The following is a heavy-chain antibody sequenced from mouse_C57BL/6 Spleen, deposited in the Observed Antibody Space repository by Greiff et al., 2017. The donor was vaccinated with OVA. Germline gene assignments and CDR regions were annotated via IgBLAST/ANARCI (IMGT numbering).Heavy chain of an antibody. CDR1: GYTFTSYW. CDR3: AIDYGSSYGY. J-gene: IGHJ2*01. CDR2: IHPNSGST. V-gene: IGHV1-64*01. Sequence: VQLQQPGAELVKPGASVTLSCKASGYTFTSYWMHWVKQRPGQGLEWIGMIHPNSGSTNYNEKFKSKATLTVDKSSSTAYMQLSSLTSEDSAVYYCAIDYGSSYGYWGQGTTLTVSS. D-gene: IGHD1-1*01.